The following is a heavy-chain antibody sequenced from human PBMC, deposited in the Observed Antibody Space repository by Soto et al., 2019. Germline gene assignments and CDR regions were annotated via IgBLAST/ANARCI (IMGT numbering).Heavy chain of an antibody. V-gene: IGHV1-3*01. Sequence: GASVKVSCKASGYTFTSYAMHWVRQAPGQRLEWMGWINAGNGNTKYSQKFQGRVIITRDTSASTAYMELSSLRSEDTAVYYCARDVGGMDVWGQGTTVTVSS. D-gene: IGHD2-15*01. CDR2: INAGNGNT. J-gene: IGHJ6*02. CDR3: ARDVGGMDV. CDR1: GYTFTSYA.